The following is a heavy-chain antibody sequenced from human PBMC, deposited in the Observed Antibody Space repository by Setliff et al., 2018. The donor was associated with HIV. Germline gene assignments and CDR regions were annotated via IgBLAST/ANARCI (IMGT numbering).Heavy chain of an antibody. CDR2: IHKDGSEK. V-gene: IGHV3-7*01. CDR1: GFTFINYW. CDR3: AGSRGYFVQAE. D-gene: IGHD1-1*01. Sequence: GESLKISCAASGFTFINYWMSWVRQAPGKGPEWVANIHKDGSEKYYVDSVKGRFSISRDNTKNFLYLEMNSLRVEDTAVYYCAGSRGYFVQAEWGQGTLVTVSS. J-gene: IGHJ4*02.